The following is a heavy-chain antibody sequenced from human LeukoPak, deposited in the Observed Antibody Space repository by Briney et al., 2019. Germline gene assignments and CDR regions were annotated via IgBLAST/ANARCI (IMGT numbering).Heavy chain of an antibody. CDR1: GFTFSNYS. V-gene: IGHV3-48*01. CDR3: ASHDFWCGYLDD. CDR2: ISSSSSTI. Sequence: GGSLTLSCAASGFTFSNYSMNWLRQAPGKGLEWVSYISSSSSTIYYADSVKGRITISRENAKISLCLQMNSLRAEDTAVYYCASHDFWCGYLDDWGQGALVTFSS. D-gene: IGHD3-3*01. J-gene: IGHJ4*02.